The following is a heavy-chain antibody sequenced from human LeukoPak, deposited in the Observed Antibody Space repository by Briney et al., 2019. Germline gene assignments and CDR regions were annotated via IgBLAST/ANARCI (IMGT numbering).Heavy chain of an antibody. CDR3: ARDHEDIVATIWGEGLNI. CDR1: GGSISSYY. CDR2: IHTSGST. D-gene: IGHD5-12*01. Sequence: SETLSLTCTVSGGSISSYYWSWIRQPAGKGPEWIGHIHTSGSTKYNPSLKGRVTMSVDTSKNQFSLNLSSVTAADTAVYYCARDHEDIVATIWGEGLNIWGQGTVVTVSS. V-gene: IGHV4-4*07. J-gene: IGHJ3*02.